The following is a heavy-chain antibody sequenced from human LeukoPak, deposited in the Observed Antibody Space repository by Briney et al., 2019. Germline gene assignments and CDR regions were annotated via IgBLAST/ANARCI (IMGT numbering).Heavy chain of an antibody. D-gene: IGHD4-17*01. CDR3: AKGGDYALDY. CDR1: GFSDSSSG. V-gene: IGHV3-30*02. J-gene: IGHJ4*02. Sequence: GGSLRLSCAASGFSDSSSGIHWVXQAPXRGXDXLAFIQYDGRNKYYADSVKGRFTMSRDNSKNTLTMFLQMNSLRVEDTAVYYCAKGGDYALDYWGQGTLVTVSS. CDR2: IQYDGRNK.